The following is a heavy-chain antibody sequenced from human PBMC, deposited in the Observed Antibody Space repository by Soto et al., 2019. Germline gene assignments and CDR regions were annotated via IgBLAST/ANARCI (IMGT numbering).Heavy chain of an antibody. J-gene: IGHJ6*02. CDR3: AKDQKGYSSSRSYYYGMDV. Sequence: GWSPGLSCAASGLTFCIYGVHGVRQAPGKGLEWVAVISYDGSNKYYADSVKGRFTISRDNSKNTLYLQMNSLRAEDTAVYYCAKDQKGYSSSRSYYYGMDVWGQGTTVTVSS. CDR2: ISYDGSNK. CDR1: GLTFCIYG. D-gene: IGHD6-6*01. V-gene: IGHV3-30*18.